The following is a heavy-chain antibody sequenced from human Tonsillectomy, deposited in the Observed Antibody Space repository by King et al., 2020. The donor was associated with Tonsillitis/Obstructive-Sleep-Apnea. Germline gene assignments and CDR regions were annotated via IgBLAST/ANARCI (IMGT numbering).Heavy chain of an antibody. CDR1: GYTFTTYW. CDR2: IYPGDSDT. Sequence: VQLVESGAEVKKPGDSLRISCKGSGYTFTTYWIGWVRQMPGKGLEWMGIIYPGDSDTRYSPSFQGQVTISADKSISTAYLQWSSLKASDTAIYYCARRVSGCSGNWFDPWGQGTLVTVSS. J-gene: IGHJ5*02. V-gene: IGHV5-51*03. CDR3: ARRVSGCSGNWFDP. D-gene: IGHD6-19*01.